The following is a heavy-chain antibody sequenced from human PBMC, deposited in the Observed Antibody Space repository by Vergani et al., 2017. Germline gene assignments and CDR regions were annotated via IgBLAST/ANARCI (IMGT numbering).Heavy chain of an antibody. CDR1: GYSISSGYN. CDR3: AAIYDYLDY. Sequence: QVQLQESGPGLVKPSETLSLTCTVSGYSISSGYNWGWIRQPPRKGLEWIGSSYHSGSTDYNRSLKSRVTIAVDTSKNQFSLTLSSVTAADTAVYYCAAIYDYLDYWGQGTLVTVSS. CDR2: SYHSGST. V-gene: IGHV4-38-2*02. D-gene: IGHD3-22*01. J-gene: IGHJ4*02.